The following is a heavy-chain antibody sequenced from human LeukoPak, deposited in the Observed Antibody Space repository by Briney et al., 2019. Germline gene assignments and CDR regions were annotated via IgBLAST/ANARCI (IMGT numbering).Heavy chain of an antibody. CDR1: GFTFSSYA. D-gene: IGHD2-2*01. Sequence: PGRSLRLSCAASGFTFSSYAMRWVRQAPGKGLEWVAVISYDGSNKYYADSVKGRFTISRDNSKNTLYLQMNSLRAEDTAVYYCARDLVDIVVVPAAPASDGYYYYGMDVWGQGTTVTVSS. V-gene: IGHV3-30*04. CDR2: ISYDGSNK. J-gene: IGHJ6*02. CDR3: ARDLVDIVVVPAAPASDGYYYYGMDV.